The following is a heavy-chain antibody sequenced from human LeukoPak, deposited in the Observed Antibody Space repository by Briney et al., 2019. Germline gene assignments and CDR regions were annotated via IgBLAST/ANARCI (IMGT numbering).Heavy chain of an antibody. J-gene: IGHJ4*02. CDR3: ARVRNYYDSSGPSDY. D-gene: IGHD3-22*01. CDR2: INHSGST. Sequence: SETLSLTCAVYGGSFSGYYWSWIRQPPGKGLEWIGEINHSGSTNYNPSLKSRVTISVDTSKNQFSLKLSSVTAADTAVYYCARVRNYYDSSGPSDYWGQGTLVTVSS. CDR1: GGSFSGYY. V-gene: IGHV4-34*01.